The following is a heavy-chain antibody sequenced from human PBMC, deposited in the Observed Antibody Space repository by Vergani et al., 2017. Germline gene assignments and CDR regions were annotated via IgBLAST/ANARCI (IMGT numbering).Heavy chain of an antibody. CDR2: ISGSGGST. V-gene: IGHV3-23*01. D-gene: IGHD3-3*01. CDR1: GFTFSSYA. Sequence: EVQLLESGGGLVQPGGSLRLSCAASGFTFSSYAMSWVRQAPGKGLEWVSAISGSGGSTYYADSVKGRFTISRDNSKNTLYLQMNSLRAEDTAVYYCARDFGVENWFDPWGQGTLVTVSS. CDR3: ARDFGVENWFDP. J-gene: IGHJ5*02.